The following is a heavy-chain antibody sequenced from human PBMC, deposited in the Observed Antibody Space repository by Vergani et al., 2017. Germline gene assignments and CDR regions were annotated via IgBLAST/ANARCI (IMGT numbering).Heavy chain of an antibody. J-gene: IGHJ6*02. CDR1: GYTFTGYY. CDR3: ARGYCSSTSCTSMDV. D-gene: IGHD2-2*01. CDR2: INPNSGGT. V-gene: IGHV1-2*05. Sequence: QVQLVQSGAEVKKPGASVKVSCKASGYTFTGYYMHWVRQAPGQGLEWMGRINPNSGGTNYAQKFQGRVTMTRDTSISTAYMELSRLRSDDTVVYYCARGYCSSTSCTSMDVWGQGTTVTVSS.